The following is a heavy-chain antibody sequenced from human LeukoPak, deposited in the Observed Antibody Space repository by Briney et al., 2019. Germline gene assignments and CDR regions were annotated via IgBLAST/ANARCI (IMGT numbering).Heavy chain of an antibody. Sequence: GASVKVSCKASGGTFSSYAISWVRQAPGQGLEWMGGIIPIFGTANYAQKFQGRVTITADESTSTAYMELSSLRSEDTAVYYCARVPVGYHDAFDIWGQGTMVTVSS. CDR3: ARVPVGYHDAFDI. V-gene: IGHV1-69*13. CDR1: GGTFSSYA. CDR2: IIPIFGTA. D-gene: IGHD1-26*01. J-gene: IGHJ3*02.